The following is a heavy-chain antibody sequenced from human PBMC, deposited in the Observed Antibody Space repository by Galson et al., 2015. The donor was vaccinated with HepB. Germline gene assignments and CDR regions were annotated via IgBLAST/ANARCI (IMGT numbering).Heavy chain of an antibody. CDR2: IYQSGTT. CDR1: GGSISGGGYS. V-gene: IGHV4-30-2*01. Sequence: LSLTCTVSGGSISGGGYSWSWIRQAPGRGLEWIGYIYQSGTTYYKPSLRSRVTISVDKSKNQFSLRLTSVTTADTAVYFCARGENSDFWSANWFDPWGQGTLVVVSS. CDR3: ARGENSDFWSANWFDP. D-gene: IGHD3-3*01. J-gene: IGHJ5*02.